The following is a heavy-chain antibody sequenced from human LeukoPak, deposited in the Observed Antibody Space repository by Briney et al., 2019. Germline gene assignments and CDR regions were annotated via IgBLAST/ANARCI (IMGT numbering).Heavy chain of an antibody. CDR2: IYTSGST. J-gene: IGHJ4*02. V-gene: IGHV4-61*02. Sequence: SQTLSLTCTVSGGSISSCSYYWSWIRQPAGNGLEWIGRIYTSGSTNYNPSLKSRVTISVDTSKNQFSLKLSSVTAADTAVYYCAREYGDFDYWGQGTLVTVSS. CDR1: GGSISSCSYY. D-gene: IGHD4-17*01. CDR3: AREYGDFDY.